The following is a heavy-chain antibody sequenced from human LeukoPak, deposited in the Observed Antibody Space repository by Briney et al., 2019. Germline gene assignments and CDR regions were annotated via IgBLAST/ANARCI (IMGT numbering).Heavy chain of an antibody. V-gene: IGHV3-48*04. CDR2: ISFSVNTK. CDR3: ARGAYSSGWAYFDH. J-gene: IGHJ4*02. Sequence: GGSLRLSCAASGFTFSSYAMSWVRQAPGKGLEWVSYISFSVNTKYYGDSVKGRFTISRDNAKNSLYLHMDSLRAEDTAVYYCARGAYSSGWAYFDHWGQGTLVTVSS. CDR1: GFTFSSYA. D-gene: IGHD6-19*01.